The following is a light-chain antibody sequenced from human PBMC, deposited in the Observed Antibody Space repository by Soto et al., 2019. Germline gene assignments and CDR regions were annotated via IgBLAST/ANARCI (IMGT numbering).Light chain of an antibody. CDR1: SSNIESNY. Sequence: QSVLTQPPSASGTPGQKVTISCSGSSSNIESNYVYWYQHLPGTAPKLLIYRNSQRPSGVPDRFSGSKSDTSASLAISGLRSEDEADYYCAAWDDSLSGYVFRTGTQLTVL. J-gene: IGLJ1*01. V-gene: IGLV1-47*01. CDR2: RNS. CDR3: AAWDDSLSGYV.